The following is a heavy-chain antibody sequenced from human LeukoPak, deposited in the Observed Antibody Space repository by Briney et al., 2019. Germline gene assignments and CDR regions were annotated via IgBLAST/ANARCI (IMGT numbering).Heavy chain of an antibody. CDR1: GGSISRSRCY. Sequence: PSETLSLTCSVSGGSISRSRCYWGWSRQPPGKGLEWIGTIYNNGDTYYNPSLRSRVTMSFDTSKNQFSLKLSSVTAADTAVYFCAGRGGVGPAPFDYWGQGTLVTVSS. J-gene: IGHJ4*02. D-gene: IGHD2-2*01. CDR2: IYNNGDT. V-gene: IGHV4-39*07. CDR3: AGRGGVGPAPFDY.